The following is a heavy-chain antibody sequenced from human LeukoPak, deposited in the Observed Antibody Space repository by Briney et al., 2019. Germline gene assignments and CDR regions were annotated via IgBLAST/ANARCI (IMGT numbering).Heavy chain of an antibody. D-gene: IGHD2-21*02. V-gene: IGHV1-69*04. Sequence: GASVKVSCKASGGTFSSYAISWVRQAPGQGLEWMGRIIPILGIANYAQKFQGRVTITVDKSTSTAYMELSSLRSEDTAVYYCAISSEWCGGDCYGLYYWGQGTLVTVSS. CDR3: AISSEWCGGDCYGLYY. CDR2: IIPILGIA. J-gene: IGHJ4*02. CDR1: GGTFSSYA.